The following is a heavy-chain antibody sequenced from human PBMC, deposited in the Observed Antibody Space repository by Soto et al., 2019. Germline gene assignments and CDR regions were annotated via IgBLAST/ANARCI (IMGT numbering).Heavy chain of an antibody. CDR1: GGSFSGYY. J-gene: IGHJ6*02. V-gene: IGHV4-34*01. D-gene: IGHD6-13*01. CDR2: INHSGST. Sequence: KTSETLSLTCAVYGGSFSGYYWSWIRQPPGKGLEWIGEINHSGSTNYNPSLKSRVTISVDTSKNQFSLKLSSVTAADTAVYYCARMARQQLVYYGMDVWGQGTTVTVSS. CDR3: ARMARQQLVYYGMDV.